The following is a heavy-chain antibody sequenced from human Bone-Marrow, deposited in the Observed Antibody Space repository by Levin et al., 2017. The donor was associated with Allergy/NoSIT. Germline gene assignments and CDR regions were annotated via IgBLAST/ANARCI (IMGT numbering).Heavy chain of an antibody. V-gene: IGHV6-1*01. CDR2: TYYRSKWYF. Sequence: SQTLSLTCAISGDSVSRNSAAWNWIRQSPSRGLEWLGRTYYRSKWYFDYAVSVRSRISINPDTSKNQFSLHLNSVTPKDTAVYYCAGDGPGYLYFDLWGRGTLVTVSS. CDR1: GDSVSRNSAA. J-gene: IGHJ2*01. D-gene: IGHD6-13*01. CDR3: AGDGPGYLYFDL.